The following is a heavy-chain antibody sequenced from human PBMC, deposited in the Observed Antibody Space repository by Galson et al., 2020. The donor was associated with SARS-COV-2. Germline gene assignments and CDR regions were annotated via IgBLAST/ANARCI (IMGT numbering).Heavy chain of an antibody. Sequence: SENLSLTCAVSGTSISSGSYSWNWIRQPQGQGLEWIGYIPHSGGTYYNPSLKSRVTISGDRSKNQFSLRLSSVTAADTAVYYCARLHYGEYAPEAFDIWGPGTRVTVAS. CDR1: GTSISSGSYS. J-gene: IGHJ3*02. CDR3: ARLHYGEYAPEAFDI. D-gene: IGHD4-17*01. CDR2: IPHSGGT. V-gene: IGHV4-30-2*01.